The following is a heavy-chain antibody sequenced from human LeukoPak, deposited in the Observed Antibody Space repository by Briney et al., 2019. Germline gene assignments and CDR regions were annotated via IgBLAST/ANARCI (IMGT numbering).Heavy chain of an antibody. V-gene: IGHV4-34*01. CDR3: ARDQYYDVSTYYEIDY. Sequence: PSETLSLTCAVYGGSFSGYYWSWIRQPPGKGLEWIGEINHSGSTYYNPSLKSRVTISVDTSKNQFSLKMSSVTAADTAVYYCARDQYYDVSTYYEIDYWGQGTLVTVSS. CDR2: INHSGST. CDR1: GGSFSGYY. D-gene: IGHD3-22*01. J-gene: IGHJ4*02.